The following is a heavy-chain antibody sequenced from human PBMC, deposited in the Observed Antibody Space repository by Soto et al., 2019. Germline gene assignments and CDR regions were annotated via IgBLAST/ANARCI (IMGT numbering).Heavy chain of an antibody. CDR1: GGSITSGDHY. V-gene: IGHV4-30-4*01. CDR3: AREADYGGNPFDI. D-gene: IGHD2-15*01. J-gene: IGHJ3*02. CDR2: IHYSGST. Sequence: TLSLTCTVSGGSITSGDHYWSWIRQPPGRGLEWIGYIHYSGSTYYNPSLKSRVTISLDTSKNQLSLKLSSVTAADTAVYYCAREADYGGNPFDIWGQGTMVTVSS.